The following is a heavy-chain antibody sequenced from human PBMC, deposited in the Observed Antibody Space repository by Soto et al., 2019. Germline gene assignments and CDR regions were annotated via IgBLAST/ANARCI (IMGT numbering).Heavy chain of an antibody. D-gene: IGHD6-6*01. V-gene: IGHV3-30*18. CDR3: AKDKDIAARPTGMDV. CDR2: ISYDGSNK. CDR1: GFTFSSYG. J-gene: IGHJ6*02. Sequence: GGSLRLSCAASGFTFSSYGMHWVRQAPGKGLEWVAVISYDGSNKYYADSVKGRFTISRDNSKNTLYLQMNSLRAEDTAVYYCAKDKDIAARPTGMDVWGQGTTVTVSS.